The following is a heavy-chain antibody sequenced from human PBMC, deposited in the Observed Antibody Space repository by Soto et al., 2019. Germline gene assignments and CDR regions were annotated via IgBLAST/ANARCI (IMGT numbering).Heavy chain of an antibody. Sequence: QITLKESGPTLVKPTQTLTLTCTFSGFSLSTSGVAVGWIRQPPGKALEWLALIYWDDDKRYSPSLKSRLTIPKDTSKTQLVLTMTNMDPVDTATYYCAHRPPERGLATFDPWGQGTLVTVSS. CDR2: IYWDDDK. CDR3: AHRPPERGLATFDP. CDR1: GFSLSTSGVA. J-gene: IGHJ5*02. D-gene: IGHD1-1*01. V-gene: IGHV2-5*02.